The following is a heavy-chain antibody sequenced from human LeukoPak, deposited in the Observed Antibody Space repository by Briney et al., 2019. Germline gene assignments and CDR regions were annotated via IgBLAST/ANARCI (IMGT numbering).Heavy chain of an antibody. V-gene: IGHV4-38-2*02. Sequence: PSETLSLTCSVSAYSISSGYYWGWIRQPPGKGLEWIGSIYHSGSTYYNPSLKSRVTISLDTSKSQFSLKLTSVTPADTAVYYCARGGIVGSRTNWFDPWGQGILVTVSS. J-gene: IGHJ5*02. CDR2: IYHSGST. D-gene: IGHD1-26*01. CDR3: ARGGIVGSRTNWFDP. CDR1: AYSISSGYY.